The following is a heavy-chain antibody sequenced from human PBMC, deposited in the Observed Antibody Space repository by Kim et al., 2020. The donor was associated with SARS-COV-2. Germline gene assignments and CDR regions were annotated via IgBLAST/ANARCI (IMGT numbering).Heavy chain of an antibody. D-gene: IGHD1-26*01. CDR3: VKDRDSGSYYWDYYYYGMDV. CDR2: ISSNGGST. CDR1: GFTFSSYA. J-gene: IGHJ6*02. Sequence: GGSLRLSCSASGFTFSSYAMHWVRQAPGKGLEYVSAISSNGGSTYYADSVKGRFTISRDNSKNTLYLQMSSLRAEDTAVYYCVKDRDSGSYYWDYYYYGMDVWGQGTTVTVSS. V-gene: IGHV3-64D*06.